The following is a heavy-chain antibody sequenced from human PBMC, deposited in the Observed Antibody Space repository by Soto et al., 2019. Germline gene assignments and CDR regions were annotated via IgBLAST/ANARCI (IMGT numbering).Heavy chain of an antibody. V-gene: IGHV3-30*18. CDR3: AKEADYCVSSKYDN. D-gene: IGHD2-21*01. Sequence: QGLLVESGGGVVQPGRSLRLSCVASGLTFSHYGIHWVRQVAGKRLAWVAVISCDGSVKFYEDSVKGRFTISRDNSRNTLYLEMKGLRPEATAVYYCAKEADYCVSSKYDNWGRGTLVTVSS. J-gene: IGHJ4*02. CDR2: ISCDGSVK. CDR1: GLTFSHYG.